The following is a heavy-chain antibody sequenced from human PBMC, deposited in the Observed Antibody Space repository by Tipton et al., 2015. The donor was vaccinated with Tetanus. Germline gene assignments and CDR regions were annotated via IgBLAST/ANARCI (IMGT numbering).Heavy chain of an antibody. Sequence: QVQLVQSGAEVKKPGSSVKVSCKASGGGFSKVAINWLRQGPGQGVELMGTIIPALSTTYYEQKFRGRITITADGSTSTAYMELSSLTSDDTAVYFCARGHSPLYNWNFGYFVFWGQGTLVTVSS. CDR3: ARGHSPLYNWNFGYFVF. CDR2: IIPALSTT. D-gene: IGHD1-7*01. CDR1: GGGFSKVA. J-gene: IGHJ4*02. V-gene: IGHV1-69*18.